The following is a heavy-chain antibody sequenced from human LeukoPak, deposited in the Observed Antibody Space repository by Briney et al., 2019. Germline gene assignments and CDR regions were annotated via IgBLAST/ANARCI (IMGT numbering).Heavy chain of an antibody. J-gene: IGHJ5*02. D-gene: IGHD3-10*01. CDR2: IIPIFGTA. V-gene: IGHV1-69*13. CDR1: GYTFTDYY. Sequence: ASAKVSCKASGYTFTDYYMHWVRQAPGQGLEWMGGIIPIFGTANYAQKFQGRVTITADESTSTAYMELSSLRSEDTAVYYCARERSVLLWFGEHRLGWFDPWGQGTLVTVSS. CDR3: ARERSVLLWFGEHRLGWFDP.